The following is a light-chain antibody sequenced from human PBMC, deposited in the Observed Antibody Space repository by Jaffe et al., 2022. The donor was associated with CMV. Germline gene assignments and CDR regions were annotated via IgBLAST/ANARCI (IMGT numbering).Light chain of an antibody. J-gene: IGKJ2*01. Sequence: DIRMTQSPSSLSASVGDSVTISCRASQDIFSSLAWYQQKAGKAPKLLLYTTSRLESGVPSRFSGSGSGTLYTLAISSLQPDDSATYYCQQYFTSPFTFGQGTKLEIK. CDR1: QDIFSS. V-gene: IGKV1-NL1*01. CDR3: QQYFTSPFT. CDR2: TTS.